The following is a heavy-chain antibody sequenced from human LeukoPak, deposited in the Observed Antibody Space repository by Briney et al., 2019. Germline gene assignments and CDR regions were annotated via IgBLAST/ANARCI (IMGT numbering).Heavy chain of an antibody. CDR3: ARGVYIAAAQYGY. CDR1: GGSLSSYY. Sequence: SETLSLTCTVSGGSLSSYYWSWIRQPPGKGLEWIGYIYYSGTTNYNPSLKSGVTISVDTSKNQFSLKLSSVTAADTAVYYCARGVYIAAAQYGYWGQGTLVTVSS. V-gene: IGHV4-59*01. J-gene: IGHJ4*02. CDR2: IYYSGTT. D-gene: IGHD6-13*01.